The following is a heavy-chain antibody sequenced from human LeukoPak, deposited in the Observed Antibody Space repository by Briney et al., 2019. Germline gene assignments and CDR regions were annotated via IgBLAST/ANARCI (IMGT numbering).Heavy chain of an antibody. CDR3: ARDPPYYDILTGYQNWLDP. V-gene: IGHV3-48*03. D-gene: IGHD3-9*01. J-gene: IGHJ5*02. Sequence: PGGSLRHSCAASGFTFSSYEMNWVRQAPGKGLEWVSYISRSGSTIYYADSVKGRFTISRDNAKNSLYLQMNSLRAEDTAVYYCARDPPYYDILTGYQNWLDPWGPGTLVTVSS. CDR1: GFTFSSYE. CDR2: ISRSGSTI.